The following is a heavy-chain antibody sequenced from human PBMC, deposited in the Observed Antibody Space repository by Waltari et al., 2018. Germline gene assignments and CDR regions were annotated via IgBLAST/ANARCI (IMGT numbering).Heavy chain of an antibody. J-gene: IGHJ2*01. CDR3: TRDVTGYYYFDL. CDR1: GFTVSSHY. Sequence: EVQLVESGGGWIQPGGSLRLSCAASGFTVSSHYMNWVRQAPGKGLEWVSVIQSGGDTHYADSVKCRFTISRDNSKNTVYLQMNTLRAEDTALYYCTRDVTGYYYFDLWGRGTLVTVSS. V-gene: IGHV3-53*01. CDR2: IQSGGDT.